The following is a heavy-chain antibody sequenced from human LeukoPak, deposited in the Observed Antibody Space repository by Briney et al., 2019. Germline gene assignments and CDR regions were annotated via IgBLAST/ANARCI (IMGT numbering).Heavy chain of an antibody. Sequence: PGRSLRLSCAASGFSFSAYGVDWVRQAPGKGLEWVAVIWYDGSSKDYADSVKGRFTLSRDNSKNTLYLQMNSLTVEDTAVYYCARSQSSSLIDYWGQGTLVTVSS. CDR2: IWYDGSSK. CDR3: ARSQSSSLIDY. J-gene: IGHJ4*02. CDR1: GFSFSAYG. V-gene: IGHV3-33*01. D-gene: IGHD6-13*01.